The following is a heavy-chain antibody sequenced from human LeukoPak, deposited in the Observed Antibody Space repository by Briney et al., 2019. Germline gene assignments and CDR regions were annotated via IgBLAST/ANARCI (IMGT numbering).Heavy chain of an antibody. Sequence: GGCPRLSCAAAGFTVSSDGIEWGRQAPGKGLEWMADTWYDGSKQYYADSVNGRFTISRDNSKNPLYLQMNSLRAEDTAVYYCARHTWEVASKKLDYWGQGTLVTVSS. J-gene: IGHJ4*02. CDR3: ARHTWEVASKKLDY. CDR2: TWYDGSKQ. V-gene: IGHV3-33*01. D-gene: IGHD5-12*01. CDR1: GFTVSSDG.